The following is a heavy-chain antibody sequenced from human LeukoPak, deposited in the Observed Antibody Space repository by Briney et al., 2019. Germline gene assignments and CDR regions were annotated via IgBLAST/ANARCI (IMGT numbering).Heavy chain of an antibody. CDR3: ATATGTTGYYYYYYMDV. CDR1: GGSISSYY. J-gene: IGHJ6*03. CDR2: IYYSGST. Sequence: PSETLSLTCTVSGGSISSYYWSWIRQPPGKGLEWIGYIYYSGSTNYNPSLKSRVTISVDTSKNQFSLKLSSVTAADTAVYYCATATGTTGYYYYYYMDVWGKGTTVTVSS. V-gene: IGHV4-59*08. D-gene: IGHD1-7*01.